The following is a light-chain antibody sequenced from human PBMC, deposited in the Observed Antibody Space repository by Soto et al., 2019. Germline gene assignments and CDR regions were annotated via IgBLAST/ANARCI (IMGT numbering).Light chain of an antibody. CDR2: YNN. V-gene: IGLV1-44*01. CDR3: AAWDDTIKRYV. Sequence: QSVLTQPPSASGTPGQRVAISCSGSSSNIGSNTVNWYQHLPGTAPKLLIYYNNQRPSGVPDRFSGSKSGTSASLAISGLQSEDESAYYCAAWDDTIKRYVFGTGTQGTVL. CDR1: SSNIGSNT. J-gene: IGLJ1*01.